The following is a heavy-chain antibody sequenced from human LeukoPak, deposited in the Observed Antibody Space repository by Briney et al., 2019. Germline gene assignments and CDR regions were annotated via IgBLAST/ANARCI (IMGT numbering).Heavy chain of an antibody. CDR1: GFTLSSYA. D-gene: IGHD3-22*01. J-gene: IGHJ4*02. V-gene: IGHV3-23*01. Sequence: GGSLRLSCAASGFTLSSYAMSWVRQASEKGLEWVSAISGYGGSTYYADSVKGRFTISRDNSKNTLYLQMNSLRAEDTAVYYCAKDTEYYYDSSGYSNFDSWGQGTLVTVSS. CDR3: AKDTEYYYDSSGYSNFDS. CDR2: ISGYGGST.